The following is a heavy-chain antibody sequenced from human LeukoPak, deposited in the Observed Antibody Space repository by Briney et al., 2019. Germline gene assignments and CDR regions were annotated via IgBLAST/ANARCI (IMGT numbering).Heavy chain of an antibody. V-gene: IGHV3-23*01. Sequence: GGSLRLSCAASGFTFDDYAMHWVRQAPGKGLEWVSAISGSGGSTYYADSVKGRFTISRDNSKNTLYLQMNSLRAEDTAVYYCAKTYGGYPYYYYYMDVWGKGTTVTVSS. CDR2: ISGSGGST. J-gene: IGHJ6*03. D-gene: IGHD4-17*01. CDR1: GFTFDDYA. CDR3: AKTYGGYPYYYYYMDV.